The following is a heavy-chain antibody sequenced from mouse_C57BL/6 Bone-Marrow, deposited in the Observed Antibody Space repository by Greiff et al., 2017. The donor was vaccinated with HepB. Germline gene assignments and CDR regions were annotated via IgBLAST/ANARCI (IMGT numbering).Heavy chain of an antibody. CDR1: GYSFTGYY. V-gene: IGHV1-42*01. J-gene: IGHJ4*01. Sequence: VQLKESGPELVKPGASVKISCKASGYSFTGYYMNWVKQSPEKSLEWIGEINPSTGGTTYNQKFKAKATLTVDKSSSTAYMQLKSLTSEDSAVYYCARSNLDYWGQGTSVTVSS. CDR2: INPSTGGT. CDR3: ARSNLDY.